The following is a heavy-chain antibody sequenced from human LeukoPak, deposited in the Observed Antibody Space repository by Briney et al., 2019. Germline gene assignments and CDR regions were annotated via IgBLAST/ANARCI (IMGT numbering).Heavy chain of an antibody. CDR3: ASSGSYRFDY. D-gene: IGHD1-26*01. CDR2: ISSSGGST. J-gene: IGHJ4*02. Sequence: GGSLRLSCVASGSASGSTFSSSAMTWVRQAPGKGLEWVSTISSSGGSTYYADSVKGRFTISRHNSKNSLYLQMNSLRDEDTAVYYCASSGSYRFDYWGQGTLVTVSS. CDR1: GSTFSSSA. V-gene: IGHV3-23*01.